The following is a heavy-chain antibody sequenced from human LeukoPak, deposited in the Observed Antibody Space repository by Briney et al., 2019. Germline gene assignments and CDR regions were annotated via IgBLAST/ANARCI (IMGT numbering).Heavy chain of an antibody. CDR3: ARVYDILTGYFSGDY. V-gene: IGHV1-18*01. Sequence: GASVKVSCKASGYTFTSYGISWVRQAPGQGLERMGWISAYNGNTNYAQKLQGRVTMTTDTSTSTAYMELRSLRSDDTAVYYCARVYDILTGYFSGDYWGQGTLVTVSS. D-gene: IGHD3-9*01. CDR1: GYTFTSYG. CDR2: ISAYNGNT. J-gene: IGHJ4*02.